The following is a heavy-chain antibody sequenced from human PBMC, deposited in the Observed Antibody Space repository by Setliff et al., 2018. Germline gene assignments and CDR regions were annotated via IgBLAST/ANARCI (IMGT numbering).Heavy chain of an antibody. CDR1: GFTFGGYA. D-gene: IGHD2-2*01. Sequence: GGSLRLSCTASGFTFGGYAMSWVRQAPGKGLEWVGFIRSKAYGATTEYAASVKGRFTISRDDSKSIAYLQMNSLKTEDTDVYYCTYYCSSTSCYRDLDWFDPWGQGTLVTVSS. J-gene: IGHJ5*02. V-gene: IGHV3-49*04. CDR2: IRSKAYGATT. CDR3: TYYCSSTSCYRDLDWFDP.